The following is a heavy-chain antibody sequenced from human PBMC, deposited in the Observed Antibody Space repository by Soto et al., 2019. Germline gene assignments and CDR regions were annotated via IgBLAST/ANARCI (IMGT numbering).Heavy chain of an antibody. CDR1: GGSFSTYY. D-gene: IGHD3-9*01. Sequence: QLQQWGAGLLKPSETLSLTCVVSGGSFSTYYYNWIRQSPGKGREWIGEINHSGNNNYSPSLKSRVTMSLDTSKNQVSLKLTSVTAADTAVYYCARGGSNDWQVALDIWGQGTMVTVSS. CDR3: ARGGSNDWQVALDI. CDR2: INHSGNN. J-gene: IGHJ3*02. V-gene: IGHV4-34*01.